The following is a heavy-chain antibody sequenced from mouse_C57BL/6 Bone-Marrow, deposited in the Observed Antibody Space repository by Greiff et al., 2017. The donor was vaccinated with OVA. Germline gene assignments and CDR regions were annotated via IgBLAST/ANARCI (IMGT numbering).Heavy chain of an antibody. V-gene: IGHV14-4*01. CDR3: TLWLRRAWFAG. Sequence: EVQLQQSGAELVRPGASVKLSCTASGFNIKDDYMHWVQQRPEQGLEWIGWIDPENGDTDYASKFQGKATISGDTSNNTAYLQLSSLTSEDTAVYYCTLWLRRAWFAGWGKATLVTV. CDR2: IDPENGDT. D-gene: IGHD2-2*01. J-gene: IGHJ3*01. CDR1: GFNIKDDY.